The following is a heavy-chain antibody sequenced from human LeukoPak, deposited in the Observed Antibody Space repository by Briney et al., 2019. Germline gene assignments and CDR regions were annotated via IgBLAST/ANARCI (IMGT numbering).Heavy chain of an antibody. CDR3: ATPRRRLRYFDWLHIDY. D-gene: IGHD3-9*01. Sequence: GASVKVSCKVSGYTLTELSMHWVRQAPGKGLEWMGGFDPEDGETIYAQKFQGRVTMTEDTSTDTAYMELSSLRSEDTAVYYCATPRRRLRYFDWLHIDYWGQGTLVTVSS. J-gene: IGHJ4*02. CDR2: FDPEDGET. CDR1: GYTLTELS. V-gene: IGHV1-24*01.